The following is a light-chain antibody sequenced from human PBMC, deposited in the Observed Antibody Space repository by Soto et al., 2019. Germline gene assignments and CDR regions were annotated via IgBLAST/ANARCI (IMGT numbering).Light chain of an antibody. CDR3: QPYNNWPLT. J-gene: IGKJ4*01. Sequence: ETVMTQSPATPSVSPGERATLSCSASQSVNSNLAWYQQKPGQTPRLLLYRASTRATGIPARFSASGSGTEFTLTITSLQSEDFAIYYCQPYNNWPLTFGGGTKV. CDR2: RAS. CDR1: QSVNSN. V-gene: IGKV3-15*01.